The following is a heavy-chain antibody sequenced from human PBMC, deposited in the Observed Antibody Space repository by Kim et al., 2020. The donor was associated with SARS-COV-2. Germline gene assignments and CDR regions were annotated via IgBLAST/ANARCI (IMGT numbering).Heavy chain of an antibody. J-gene: IGHJ3*02. Sequence: GGSLRLSCLASGFTFSSYWMSWVRQAPGKGLEWVANIKQDGSEKYYVDSVKGRFTISRDNAKNSLYLQMNSLRAEDTAVYYCARVGLGYCSGGSCYSAFDIWGQGTMVTVSS. CDR3: ARVGLGYCSGGSCYSAFDI. CDR2: IKQDGSEK. CDR1: GFTFSSYW. D-gene: IGHD2-15*01. V-gene: IGHV3-7*03.